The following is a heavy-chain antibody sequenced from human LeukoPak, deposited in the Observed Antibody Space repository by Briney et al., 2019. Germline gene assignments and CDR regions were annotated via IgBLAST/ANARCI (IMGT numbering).Heavy chain of an antibody. CDR1: GYTFTSYD. CDR2: MNPNSGNT. V-gene: IGHV1-8*03. D-gene: IGHD2-2*01. Sequence: ASVKVSCKASGYTFTSYDINWVRQATGQGLEWMGWMNPNSGNTGYAQKFQGRVTITRNTSISTAYMELSSLRSEDTAVYYCARVACSSTSCYLVLDYWGQGTLVTVSS. J-gene: IGHJ4*02. CDR3: ARVACSSTSCYLVLDY.